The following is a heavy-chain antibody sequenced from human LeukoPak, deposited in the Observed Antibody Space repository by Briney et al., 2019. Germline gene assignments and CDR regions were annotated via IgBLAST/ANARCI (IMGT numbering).Heavy chain of an antibody. CDR3: ARVPTTVTYTDY. CDR2: ISTTGSTK. V-gene: IGHV3-11*01. Sequence: GGSLRLSCAASGFTFSDYYMSWIRQAPGKGLEWVSYISTTGSTKYYADSVKGRFAISRDNAKNSLYLQTNSLRAEDTAVYYCARVPTTVTYTDYWGQGTLVTVSS. CDR1: GFTFSDYY. J-gene: IGHJ4*02. D-gene: IGHD4-17*01.